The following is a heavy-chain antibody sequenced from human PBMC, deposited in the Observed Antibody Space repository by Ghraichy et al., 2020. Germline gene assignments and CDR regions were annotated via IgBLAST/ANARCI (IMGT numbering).Heavy chain of an antibody. CDR2: ISYDGSNK. CDR1: GFTFSSYG. CDR3: AKDWGSGSYGAFDAFDI. D-gene: IGHD1-26*01. Sequence: GGSLRLSCAASGFTFSSYGMHWVRQAPGKGLEWVAVISYDGSNKYYADSVKGRFTISRDNSKNTLYLQMNSLRAEDTAVYYCAKDWGSGSYGAFDAFDIWGQGTMVTVSS. J-gene: IGHJ3*02. V-gene: IGHV3-30*18.